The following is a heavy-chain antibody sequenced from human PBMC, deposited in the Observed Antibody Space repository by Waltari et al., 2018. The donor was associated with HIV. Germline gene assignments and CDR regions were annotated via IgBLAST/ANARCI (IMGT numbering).Heavy chain of an antibody. J-gene: IGHJ4*02. Sequence: EGQLVESGGGLVQPGGSLRLSCAASGFTFSSYWMSWVRQAPGKGLEWVAKKKQDGREKYYWDSVKGRFTISRDNAKNSLYLQMNSLRAEDTAVYFCARRRGSYCLDYWGQGTLVTVSS. CDR2: KKQDGREK. V-gene: IGHV3-7*01. CDR3: ARRRGSYCLDY. D-gene: IGHD1-26*01. CDR1: GFTFSSYW.